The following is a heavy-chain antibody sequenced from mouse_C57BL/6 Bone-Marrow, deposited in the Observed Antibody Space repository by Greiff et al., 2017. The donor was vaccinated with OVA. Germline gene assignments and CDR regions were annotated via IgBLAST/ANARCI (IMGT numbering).Heavy chain of an antibody. J-gene: IGHJ2*01. Sequence: EVHLVESGGGLVKPGGSLKLSCAASGFTFSGYGMHWVRQAPEKGLEWVAYISSGSSTIYYADTVKGRFTISRDNAKNTLFLQMTSLRSEDTAMYDGARGTQGDYFDYWGQGTTLTVSS. CDR1: GFTFSGYG. V-gene: IGHV5-17*01. CDR3: ARGTQGDYFDY. CDR2: ISSGSSTI.